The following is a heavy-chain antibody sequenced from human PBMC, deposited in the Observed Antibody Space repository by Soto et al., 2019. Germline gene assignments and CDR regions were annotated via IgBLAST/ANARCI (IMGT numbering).Heavy chain of an antibody. D-gene: IGHD2-15*01. V-gene: IGHV4-4*07. Sequence: PSETLSLTCTVSGGSISSYYWSWIRQPAGKGLEWIGRIYTSGNTSYNPSLKSRVTMSVDTSKNQFSLKLSSVTAADTAVYYCAREEVGYCSGGRCYYYVMDVWGQGTTVTVSS. J-gene: IGHJ6*02. CDR1: GGSISSYY. CDR3: AREEVGYCSGGRCYYYVMDV. CDR2: IYTSGNT.